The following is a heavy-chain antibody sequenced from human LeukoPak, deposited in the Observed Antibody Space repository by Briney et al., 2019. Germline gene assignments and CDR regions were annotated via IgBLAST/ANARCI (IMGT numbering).Heavy chain of an antibody. D-gene: IGHD1-14*01. CDR2: IDPSYSYT. V-gene: IGHV5-10-1*01. J-gene: IGHJ3*02. CDR3: ARHTGDAFDI. CDR1: GYLFTTYW. Sequence: GGSLQISCRGPGYLFTTYWISWVRQLPGKGLEWMGRIDPSYSYTNYRPSFHVHVTISGDNSISTAYLQWSSLKASDTAMYYCARHTGDAFDIWGQGTMVTVSS.